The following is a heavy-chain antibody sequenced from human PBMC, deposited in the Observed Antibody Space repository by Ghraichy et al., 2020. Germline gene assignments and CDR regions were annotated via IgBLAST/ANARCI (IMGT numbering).Heavy chain of an antibody. CDR2: ISYDGSNK. CDR1: GFTFSSYA. V-gene: IGHV3-30-3*01. J-gene: IGHJ6*02. CDR3: ARDRVFVTTVKNYYYGMDV. D-gene: IGHD4-11*01. Sequence: GGSLRLSCAASGFTFSSYAMHWVRQAPGKGLEWVAVISYDGSNKYYADSVKGRFTISRDNSKNTLYLQMNSLRAEDTAVYYCARDRVFVTTVKNYYYGMDVWGQGTTVTVSS.